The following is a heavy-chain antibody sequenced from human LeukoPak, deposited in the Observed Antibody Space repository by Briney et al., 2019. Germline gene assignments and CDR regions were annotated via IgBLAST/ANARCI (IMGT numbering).Heavy chain of an antibody. CDR2: ISSSSSYI. CDR1: GFTFSSYS. V-gene: IGHV3-21*01. D-gene: IGHD6-6*01. CDR3: ARGPPPLYSSSSDLNYYYYYMDV. Sequence: PGGSLRLSCAASGFTFSSYSMNWVRQAPGKGLEWVSSISSSSSYIYYADSVKGRFTISRDNAKNSLYLQMNSLRAEDTAVYYCARGPPPLYSSSSDLNYYYYYMDVWGKGTAVTVSS. J-gene: IGHJ6*03.